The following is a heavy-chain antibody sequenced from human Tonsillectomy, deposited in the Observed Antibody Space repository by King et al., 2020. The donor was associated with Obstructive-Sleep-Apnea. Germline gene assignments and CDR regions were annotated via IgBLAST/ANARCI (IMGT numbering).Heavy chain of an antibody. Sequence: VQLQQWGAGLLKPSETLSLTCAVYGGSFSGYYWSWIRQTPGKGLGGIGEMNKRGSTNYNPSLKSRVTMSVDTSKNHFSLKLSSVTAADTAVYYCARGSGYVDYWGQGTLVTVSS. CDR1: GGSFSGYY. J-gene: IGHJ4*02. D-gene: IGHD1-26*01. V-gene: IGHV4-34*01. CDR2: MNKRGST. CDR3: ARGSGYVDY.